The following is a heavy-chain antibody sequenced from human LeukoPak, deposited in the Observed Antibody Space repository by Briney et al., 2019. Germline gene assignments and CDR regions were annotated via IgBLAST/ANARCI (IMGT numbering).Heavy chain of an antibody. CDR3: ARARNEDY. CDR2: ISSGSSTI. CDR1: RFTFSSHS. J-gene: IGHJ4*02. V-gene: IGHV3-48*01. D-gene: IGHD1-1*01. Sequence: GGSLRLSCAASRFTFSSHSMNWVRQAPGKGLEWVSYISSGSSTIYYADSVKGRFTISRDNAKNSLYLQMNSLRAEDTAVYYCARARNEDYWGQGTLVTVSS.